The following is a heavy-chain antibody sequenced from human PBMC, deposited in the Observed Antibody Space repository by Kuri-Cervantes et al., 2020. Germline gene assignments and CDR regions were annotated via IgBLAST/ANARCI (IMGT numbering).Heavy chain of an antibody. CDR2: INPNSGGI. V-gene: IGHV1-2*04. D-gene: IGHD4-11*01. J-gene: IGHJ4*02. Sequence: ASVKVSCKASGYTFTGYYMHWVRQAPGQGLEWMGWINPNSGGINYAQKFQGWVTMTRDTSTSTVYMDLSSLRSEDTAVYYCARALDYTSPRADFDYWGQGTLVTVSS. CDR3: ARALDYTSPRADFDY. CDR1: GYTFTGYY.